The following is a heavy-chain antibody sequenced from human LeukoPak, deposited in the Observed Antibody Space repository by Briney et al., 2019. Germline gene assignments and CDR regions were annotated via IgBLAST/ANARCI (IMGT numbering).Heavy chain of an antibody. J-gene: IGHJ6*02. Sequence: GESLRISCKGSGYRFTRYWIAWVRQMPGKGLQWMGIIDPGDSETRYSPSFQGQVTITADKSISTAYLQWSSLKASDTAMYYCARHVTMVRGIIFYYYGMDVWGQGTTVTVSS. CDR1: GYRFTRYW. CDR3: ARHVTMVRGIIFYYYGMDV. V-gene: IGHV5-51*01. CDR2: IDPGDSET. D-gene: IGHD3-10*01.